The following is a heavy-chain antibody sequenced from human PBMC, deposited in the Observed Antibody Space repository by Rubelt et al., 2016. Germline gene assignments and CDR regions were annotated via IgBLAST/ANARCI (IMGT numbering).Heavy chain of an antibody. CDR3: ARALHGSLFDP. D-gene: IGHD3-10*01. CDR1: GHNLTGFV. Sequence: QVQLVQSGSELKKPGASVKVSCKASGHNLTGFVINWARQAPGQGLEWMGWINNNPGNPPYAQRFTGRFVFSLDNSVSTAYLQLSSLKAEDNALHHCARALHGSLFDPWGQGTLVTVSS. CDR2: INNNPGNP. V-gene: IGHV7-4-1*02. J-gene: IGHJ5*02.